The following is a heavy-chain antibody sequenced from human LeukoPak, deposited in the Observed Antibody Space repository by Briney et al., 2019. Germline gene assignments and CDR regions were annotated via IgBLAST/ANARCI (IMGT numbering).Heavy chain of an antibody. V-gene: IGHV1-69*04. CDR2: IIPIFGIA. J-gene: IGHJ4*02. Sequence: SVKVSCKASGGTFSSYAISWVRQAPGQGLEWMGRIIPIFGIANYAQKFQGRVTITADKSTSTAYMELSSLRSEDTAVYYCARYPGRDGYNYLDYWGQGTLVTVSS. D-gene: IGHD5-24*01. CDR3: ARYPGRDGYNYLDY. CDR1: GGTFSSYA.